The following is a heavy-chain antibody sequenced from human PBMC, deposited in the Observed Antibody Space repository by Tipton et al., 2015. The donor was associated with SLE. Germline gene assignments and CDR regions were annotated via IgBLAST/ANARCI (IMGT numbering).Heavy chain of an antibody. CDR1: GGSISSGDYF. D-gene: IGHD3-3*01. CDR3: AREKIFWSDIYFDY. J-gene: IGHJ4*02. V-gene: IGHV4-30-4*01. CDR2: IYYSGST. Sequence: LRLSCTVSGGSISSGDYFWSWIRQPPGKGLEWIGYIYYSGSTYYNPSLKSRVTISIDTSKNQFSLRLSSVTAADTAVHYCAREKIFWSDIYFDYWGQGTLVTVSS.